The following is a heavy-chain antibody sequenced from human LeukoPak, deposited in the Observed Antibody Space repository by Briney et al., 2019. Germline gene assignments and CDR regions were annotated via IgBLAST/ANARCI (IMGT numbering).Heavy chain of an antibody. CDR2: INPNSGRT. D-gene: IGHD5-18*01. V-gene: IGHV1-2*02. CDR3: ARENVDTAMVTNSYYYYYGMDV. J-gene: IGHJ6*02. CDR1: GYTFTGYY. Sequence: ASVKVSCKASGYTFTGYYMHWVRQAPGQGLEWMGWINPNSGRTNYAQKFQGRVTMTRDTSISTAYMELSRLRSDDTAVYYCARENVDTAMVTNSYYYYYGMDVWGQGTTVTVSS.